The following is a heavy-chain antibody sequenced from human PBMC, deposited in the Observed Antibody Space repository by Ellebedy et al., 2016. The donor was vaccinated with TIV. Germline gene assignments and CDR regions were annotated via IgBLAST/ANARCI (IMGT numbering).Heavy chain of an antibody. D-gene: IGHD2-8*01. CDR3: ARPLSNGHYYYYYMDV. Sequence: GESLKISXAASGFTFSSYAMNWVRQAPGKGLKWVSSISSSSSYIYYADSVKGRFTISRDNAKNSLYLQMNSLRAEDTAVYYCARPLSNGHYYYYYMDVWGKGTTVTVSS. CDR1: GFTFSSYA. J-gene: IGHJ6*03. CDR2: ISSSSSYI. V-gene: IGHV3-21*01.